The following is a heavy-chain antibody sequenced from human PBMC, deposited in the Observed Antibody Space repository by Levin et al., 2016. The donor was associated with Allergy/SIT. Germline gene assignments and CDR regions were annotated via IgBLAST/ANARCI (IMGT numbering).Heavy chain of an antibody. J-gene: IGHJ3*01. Sequence: GESLKISCAASGFSVSTNYMNWVRQAPGKGLEWVSVLYSDGTTHYADSVKGRFTISRDNSENTLYLQMNSLTEEDTAIYYCARDRKYSGYDSYAFDVWGQGTMATVSS. CDR1: GFSVSTNY. CDR3: ARDRKYSGYDSYAFDV. CDR2: LYSDGTT. V-gene: IGHV3-53*01. D-gene: IGHD5-12*01.